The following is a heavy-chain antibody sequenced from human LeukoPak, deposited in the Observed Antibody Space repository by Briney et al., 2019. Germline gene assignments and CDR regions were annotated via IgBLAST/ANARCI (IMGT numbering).Heavy chain of an antibody. V-gene: IGHV3-53*01. CDR2: IYSGGST. D-gene: IGHD1-7*01. CDR3: AKSPYNWNYGYDDY. Sequence: GGSLRLSCAASGFTVSSNYMSWVRQAPGKGLEWVSVIYSGGSTYYADSVKGRFTISRDNSKNTLYLQMNSLRAEDTAVYYCAKSPYNWNYGYDDYWGQGTLVTVSS. CDR1: GFTVSSNY. J-gene: IGHJ4*02.